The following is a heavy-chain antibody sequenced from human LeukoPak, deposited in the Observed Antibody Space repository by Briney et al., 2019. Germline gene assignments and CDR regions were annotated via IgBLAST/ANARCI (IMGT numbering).Heavy chain of an antibody. V-gene: IGHV3-74*01. J-gene: IGHJ4*02. Sequence: GGSLRLSCAASGFTFSSYWMHWVRQAPGKGLVWVSRINSDGSSTSYADSVKGRFTVSRDNAKNTLYLQMNSLRAEDTAVYYCARERWELLPDFDYWGQGTLVTVSS. CDR2: INSDGSST. CDR3: ARERWELLPDFDY. CDR1: GFTFSSYW. D-gene: IGHD1-26*01.